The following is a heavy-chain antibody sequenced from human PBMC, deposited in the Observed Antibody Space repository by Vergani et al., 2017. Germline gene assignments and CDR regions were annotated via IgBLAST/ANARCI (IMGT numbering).Heavy chain of an antibody. V-gene: IGHV4-61*02. D-gene: IGHD2-21*01. J-gene: IGHJ3*01. CDR1: GGSFSTGVQS. CDR2: IYTSAAT. Sequence: QVRLQESRPGLVKTSQTLSLPCTVSGGSFSTGVQSWTWLRQSAGKGLECIGRIYTSAATNYNPSLRSRAIISVDASKKQFSLKLTPVTASDTAVYYCASDGGEYDKEVLDVWVQGTKVTVT. CDR3: ASDGGEYDKEVLDV.